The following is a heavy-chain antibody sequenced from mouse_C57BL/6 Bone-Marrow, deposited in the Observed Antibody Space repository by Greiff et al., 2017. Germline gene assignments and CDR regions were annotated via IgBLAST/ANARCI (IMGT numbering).Heavy chain of an antibody. Sequence: VQLKQPGAELVKPGASVKLSCKASGYTFTSYWMHWVKQRPGRGLEWIGRIDPNSGGTKYNEKFKSKATLTVDTPSSTAYMQLSSLTSEDSAVYYCARGDYYGPWFAYWGQGTLVTVSA. CDR2: IDPNSGGT. CDR1: GYTFTSYW. D-gene: IGHD1-2*01. V-gene: IGHV1-72*01. CDR3: ARGDYYGPWFAY. J-gene: IGHJ3*01.